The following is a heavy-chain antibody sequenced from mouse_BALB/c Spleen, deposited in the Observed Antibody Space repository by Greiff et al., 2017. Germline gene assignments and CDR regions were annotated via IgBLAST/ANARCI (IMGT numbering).Heavy chain of an antibody. V-gene: IGHV1-7*01. D-gene: IGHD1-1*01. Sequence: VQLQQSGAELAKPGASVKMSCKASGYTFTSYWMHWVKQRPGQGLEWIGYINPSTGYTEYNQKFKDKATLTADKSSSTAYMQLSSLTSEDSAVYYCARWGYGSSYWFAYWGQGTLVTVSA. CDR3: ARWGYGSSYWFAY. CDR1: GYTFTSYW. J-gene: IGHJ3*01. CDR2: INPSTGYT.